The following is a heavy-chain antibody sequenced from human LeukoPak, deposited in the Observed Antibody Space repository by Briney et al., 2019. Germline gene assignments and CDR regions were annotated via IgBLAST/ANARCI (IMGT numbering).Heavy chain of an antibody. J-gene: IGHJ6*02. CDR3: ARGQWGSGSYYYGMDV. D-gene: IGHD3-10*01. CDR2: IYYSGST. CDR1: GGSISSGGYY. Sequence: SETLSLTCTVSGGSISSGGYYWSWIRQHPGKGLEWIGYIYYSGSTYYNPSLKSRVTISVDTSKNQFSLKLSSVTAADTAVYYCARGQWGSGSYYYGMDVWGQGTTVTVSS. V-gene: IGHV4-31*03.